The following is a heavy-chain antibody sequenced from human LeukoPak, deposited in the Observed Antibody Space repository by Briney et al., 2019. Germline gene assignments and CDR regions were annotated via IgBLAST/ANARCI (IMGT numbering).Heavy chain of an antibody. Sequence: ASVKVSCKASGYTFTSYGISWVRQAPGQGLEWMGWMNPNSGNTGYAQKFQGRVTMTRNTSISTTYMELSSLRSEDTAVYYCASRYCSSTSCRLNWFDPWGQGTLVTVSS. CDR3: ASRYCSSTSCRLNWFDP. CDR1: GYTFTSYG. D-gene: IGHD2-2*01. CDR2: MNPNSGNT. V-gene: IGHV1-8*02. J-gene: IGHJ5*02.